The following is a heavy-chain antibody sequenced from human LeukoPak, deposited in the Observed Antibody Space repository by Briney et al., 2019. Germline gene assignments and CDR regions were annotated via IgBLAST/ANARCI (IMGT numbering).Heavy chain of an antibody. CDR3: ARERVGYGSGSYSLNY. Sequence: GGSLRLSCAASGFTFSSYAMHWVRQAPGKGLEWVAVISYDGSNKYYADSVKGRFTISRDNSKNTLYLQMNSLRAEDTAVYYCARERVGYGSGSYSLNYWGQGTLVTVSS. J-gene: IGHJ4*02. CDR2: ISYDGSNK. CDR1: GFTFSSYA. V-gene: IGHV3-30-3*01. D-gene: IGHD3-10*01.